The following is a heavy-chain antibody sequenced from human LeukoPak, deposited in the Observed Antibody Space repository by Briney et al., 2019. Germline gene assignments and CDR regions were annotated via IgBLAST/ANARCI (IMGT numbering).Heavy chain of an antibody. D-gene: IGHD6-13*01. CDR3: ASQAGYSSSWET. J-gene: IGHJ5*02. CDR2: IKSKTDDGTA. V-gene: IGHV3-15*01. Sequence: GGSLRLSCAASGFTFSNAWMTWVRQAPGKGLEWVGRIKSKTDDGTADYAAPVKGRFIISRDDSKDTLYLQMNSLKIEDTAVYFCASQAGYSSSWETWGQGTLVTVSS. CDR1: GFTFSNAW.